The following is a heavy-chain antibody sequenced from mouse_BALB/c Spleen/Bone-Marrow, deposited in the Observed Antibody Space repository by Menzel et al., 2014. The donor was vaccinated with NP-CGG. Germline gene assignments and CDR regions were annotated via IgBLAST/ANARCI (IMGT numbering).Heavy chain of an antibody. J-gene: IGHJ3*01. CDR2: ISSGGGST. D-gene: IGHD1-1*01. V-gene: IGHV5-12-1*01. Sequence: EVQLVESGGGLVKPGGSLKLSCAASGFAFSSYDMSWVRQTPEKXLEWVAYISSGGGSTYYSDTVKGRFTISRDNAKNTLYLQMSSLKSEDTAMYYCARQILRGFAYWGQGTLVTVSA. CDR3: ARQILRGFAY. CDR1: GFAFSSYD.